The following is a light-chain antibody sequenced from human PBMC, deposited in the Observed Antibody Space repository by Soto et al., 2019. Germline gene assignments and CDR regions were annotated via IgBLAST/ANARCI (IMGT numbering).Light chain of an antibody. V-gene: IGKV1-5*03. CDR3: QHSNSNPQA. CDR1: QSISSY. CDR2: AAS. Sequence: IHLTRTRSSLSASVVDSVTITCLASQSISSYLDWYQQKPGKAPKLLIYAASSLESGVPSRFSGSASGTEFTLTISSLQPDDFATYYCQHSNSNPQAFGQGTKVDIK. J-gene: IGKJ1*01.